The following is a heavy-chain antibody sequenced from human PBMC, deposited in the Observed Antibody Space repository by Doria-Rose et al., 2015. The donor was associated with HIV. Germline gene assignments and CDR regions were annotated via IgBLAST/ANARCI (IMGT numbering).Heavy chain of an antibody. CDR3: ARIKSSRWYHKYYFDF. CDR1: GVSLSSPGMG. V-gene: IGHV2-26*01. D-gene: IGHD6-13*01. CDR2: IFSDDER. Sequence: QITLKESGPVLVKPTETLTLTCTVSGVSLSSPGMGVSWIRQPPGKALEWLVNIFSDDERSYKTSLKSRLTISRATSKSQVVLTMTDMDPVDTATYYCARIKSSRWYHKYYFDFWGQGTLVIVSA. J-gene: IGHJ4*02.